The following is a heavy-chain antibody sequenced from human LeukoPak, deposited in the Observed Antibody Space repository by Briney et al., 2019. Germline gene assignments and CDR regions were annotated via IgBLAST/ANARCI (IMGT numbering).Heavy chain of an antibody. CDR1: GYSFTSYW. CDR2: IYPGDSDT. D-gene: IGHD3-3*01. CDR3: ARQNSEDFWEEDAFDI. Sequence: PGASLQISCQGSGYSFTSYWIGWVRQMPGKGLEWMGIIYPGDSDTRYSPSFQGQVTISADKSISTAYLQWSSLKASDTAMYYCARQNSEDFWEEDAFDIWGQGTMVTVSS. V-gene: IGHV5-51*01. J-gene: IGHJ3*02.